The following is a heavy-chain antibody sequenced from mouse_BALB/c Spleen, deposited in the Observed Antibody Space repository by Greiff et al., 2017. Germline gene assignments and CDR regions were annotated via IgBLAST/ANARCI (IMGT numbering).Heavy chain of an antibody. CDR1: GYTFPSYD. D-gene: IGHD2-5*01. Sequence: QVQLQQSGAELVKPGASVKLSCKASGYTFPSYDINWVRQRPEQGLEWIGGIFPGDGSTKYNEKFKGKATLTTDKSSSTAYMQLSRLTSEDSAVYFCAIYDYSSLDDWGQGTTLTVSS. CDR2: IFPGDGST. J-gene: IGHJ2*01. V-gene: IGHV1S56*01. CDR3: AIYDYSSLDD.